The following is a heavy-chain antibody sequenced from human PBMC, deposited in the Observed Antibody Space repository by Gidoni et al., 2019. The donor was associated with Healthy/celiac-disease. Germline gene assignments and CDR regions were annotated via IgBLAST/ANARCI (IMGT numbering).Heavy chain of an antibody. CDR1: GGSISSYY. CDR3: ARDIAAAGTYSDNWFDP. J-gene: IGHJ5*02. D-gene: IGHD6-13*01. Sequence: QVQLQESGPGLVKPSETLSLTCPVSGGSISSYYWSWIRQPAGKGLEWIGRIYTSGSTNYNPSLKSRVTMSVDTPKNQFSLKLSSVTAADTAVYYCARDIAAAGTYSDNWFDPWGQGTLVTVSS. V-gene: IGHV4-4*07. CDR2: IYTSGST.